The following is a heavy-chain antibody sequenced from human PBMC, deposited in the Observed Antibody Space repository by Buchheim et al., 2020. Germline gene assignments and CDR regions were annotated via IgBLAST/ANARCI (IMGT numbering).Heavy chain of an antibody. Sequence: QVQLVESGGGVVQPGRSLRLSCAASGFTFSSYGMHWVRQAPGKGLEWVAVIWYDGSNKYYADSVKCRFTISRDNSKNTRYLQMNSRGAEDTAVYYCASLIAGGYDSPIDIWGQGT. CDR2: IWYDGSNK. J-gene: IGHJ3*02. CDR1: GFTFSSYG. D-gene: IGHD5-12*01. V-gene: IGHV3-33*01. CDR3: ASLIAGGYDSPIDI.